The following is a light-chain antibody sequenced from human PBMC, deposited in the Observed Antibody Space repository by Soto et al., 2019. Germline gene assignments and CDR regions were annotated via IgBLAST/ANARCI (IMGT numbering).Light chain of an antibody. CDR1: SGSVSTNYY. V-gene: IGLV8-61*01. Sequence: QTVVTQEPSFSVSPGGTVTLTCGLSSGSVSTNYYPSWYQRTPGQAPRTLIYSTNTRSSGVPDRFSGSILGNKAALTITGAQADDESDYYCVLYLGSGISVFGGGTKLTVL. CDR3: VLYLGSGISV. J-gene: IGLJ2*01. CDR2: STN.